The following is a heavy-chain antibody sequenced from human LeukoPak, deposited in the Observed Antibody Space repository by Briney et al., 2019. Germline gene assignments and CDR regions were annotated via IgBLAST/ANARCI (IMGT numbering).Heavy chain of an antibody. CDR1: GGSFSGYY. V-gene: IGHV4-34*01. CDR2: INHSGST. CDR3: ARGRAGYCSSTSCWGRSFDI. J-gene: IGHJ3*02. D-gene: IGHD2-2*03. Sequence: SETLSLTCAVYGGSFSGYYWSWIRQPPGKGLEWIGEINHSGSTNYNPPLKSRVTISVDTSKNQFSLKLSSVTAADTAVYYCARGRAGYCSSTSCWGRSFDIWGQGTMVTVSS.